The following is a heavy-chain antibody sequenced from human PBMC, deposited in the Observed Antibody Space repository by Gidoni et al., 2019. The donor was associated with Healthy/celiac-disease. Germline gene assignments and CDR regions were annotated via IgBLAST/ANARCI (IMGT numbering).Heavy chain of an antibody. J-gene: IGHJ4*02. CDR2: IYWNDDK. D-gene: IGHD2-2*01. CDR3: AHRPPGQLSMHYFDY. Sequence: QITLKESGPTLVKPPQTLTLTCTFPGFSLSTRGVGVGWIRQPPGKALEWLALIYWNDDKRYSPSLKSRLTITKDTSKNQVVLTMTNMDPVDTATYYCAHRPPGQLSMHYFDYWGQGTLVTVSS. CDR1: GFSLSTRGVG. V-gene: IGHV2-5*01.